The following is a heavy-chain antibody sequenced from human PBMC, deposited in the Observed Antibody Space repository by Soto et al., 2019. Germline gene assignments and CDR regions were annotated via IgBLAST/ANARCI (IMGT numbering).Heavy chain of an antibody. V-gene: IGHV4-34*02. Sequence: QVQLQPWGAGLFKPSETLSLTFAGYGGSFSGYYLSWIRQPPGKGLEWIGEINHSGSTNYNPSLKSRVTISVDTSKNQFSLKLSSVTAADTAVYYCASLYLVTPEFRIDPWGQGTLVTVSS. D-gene: IGHD2-2*02. CDR1: GGSFSGYY. CDR3: ASLYLVTPEFRIDP. CDR2: INHSGST. J-gene: IGHJ5*02.